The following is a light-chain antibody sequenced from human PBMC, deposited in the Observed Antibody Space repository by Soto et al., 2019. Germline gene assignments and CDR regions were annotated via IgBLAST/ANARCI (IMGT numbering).Light chain of an antibody. Sequence: QSSLTQPASVSGSPGQSITISCSGTSSDVGGYNYVSWYQQHPGKAPKLMIYEVSNRPSGVSHRFSGSKSGNTASLTISGLQAEDEADYDCASYRRTGALVFGGGTKLTVL. CDR2: EVS. V-gene: IGLV2-14*01. CDR3: ASYRRTGALV. CDR1: SSDVGGYNY. J-gene: IGLJ3*02.